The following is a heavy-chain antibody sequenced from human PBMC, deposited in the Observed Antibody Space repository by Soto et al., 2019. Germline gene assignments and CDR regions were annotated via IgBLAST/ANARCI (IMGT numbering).Heavy chain of an antibody. Sequence: SETLSLTCTVSGGSISSGGYYWSWIRQHPGKGLEWIGYIYYSGSTYYNPSLKSRVTISVDASKNQFSLKLSSVTAADTAVYYCARVDTLSPVTATSYNWFDPWGQGTLVTVSS. CDR3: ARVDTLSPVTATSYNWFDP. CDR2: IYYSGST. V-gene: IGHV4-31*03. CDR1: GGSISSGGYY. J-gene: IGHJ5*02. D-gene: IGHD2-21*02.